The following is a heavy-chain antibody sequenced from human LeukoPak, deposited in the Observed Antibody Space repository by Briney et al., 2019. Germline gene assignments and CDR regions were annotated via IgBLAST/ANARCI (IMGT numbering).Heavy chain of an antibody. CDR2: IRYDGSNK. V-gene: IGHV3-30*02. J-gene: IGHJ4*02. CDR1: GFTFSSYD. Sequence: PGGSLRLSCAASGFTFSSYDMHWVRQAPGKGLEWVSFIRYDGSNKYYSDSVRGRFTISRDNSKNTLYLQMNSLRAEDTAVFYCAKDPSGAAAGPIDCWGQGTLVTVSS. D-gene: IGHD6-13*01. CDR3: AKDPSGAAAGPIDC.